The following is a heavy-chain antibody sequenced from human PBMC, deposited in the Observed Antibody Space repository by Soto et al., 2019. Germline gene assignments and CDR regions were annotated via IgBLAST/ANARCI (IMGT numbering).Heavy chain of an antibody. CDR3: ARHHLQLGVGY. V-gene: IGHV4-59*08. CDR1: GGSISSHY. CDR2: IYYSGST. Sequence: SETLSLTCTVSGGSISSHYWSWIRQPPGKGLEWIGYIYYSGSTNYNPSLKSRVTISVDTSKSQFSLKLSSVTAADTAVYYCARHHLQLGVGYWGQGTRVTVSS. J-gene: IGHJ4*02. D-gene: IGHD5-18*01.